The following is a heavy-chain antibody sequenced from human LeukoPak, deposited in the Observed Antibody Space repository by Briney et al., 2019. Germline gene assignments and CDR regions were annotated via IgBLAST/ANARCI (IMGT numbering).Heavy chain of an antibody. D-gene: IGHD2-2*01. V-gene: IGHV4-34*01. CDR2: INHSGST. J-gene: IGHJ6*03. Sequence: PSETLSLTCAVYGGSFSGYYWSWIRQPPGQGREWIGEINHSGSTNSKLTLKSRVSISVDTSKNQLALELSFGTAAETAVYYCARGVKIPLGYRSSTSCYGPYYYYMDVWGKGTTVTVSS. CDR3: ARGVKIPLGYRSSTSCYGPYYYYMDV. CDR1: GGSFSGYY.